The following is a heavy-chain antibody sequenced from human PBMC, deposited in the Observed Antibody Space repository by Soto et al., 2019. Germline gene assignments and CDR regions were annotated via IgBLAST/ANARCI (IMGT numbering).Heavy chain of an antibody. J-gene: IGHJ4*02. CDR2: IKSTTDGGTT. CDR1: SVSDAW. CDR3: TTDIGDY. D-gene: IGHD1-26*01. V-gene: IGHV3-15*07. Sequence: SVSDAWMNWVRQAPGKGLEWVGRIKSTTDGGTTDYNASVKGRFTISRDDSESTLYLQMNSLKSEDTAVYYCTTDIGDYWGQGTLVTVSS.